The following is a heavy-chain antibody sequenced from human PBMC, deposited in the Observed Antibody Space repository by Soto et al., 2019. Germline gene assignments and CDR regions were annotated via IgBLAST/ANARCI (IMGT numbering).Heavy chain of an antibody. J-gene: IGHJ4*02. CDR2: IYSGGST. CDR3: AFPGVTLEPTETSRKNFDY. CDR1: GFTVSSNY. D-gene: IGHD1-1*01. V-gene: IGHV3-66*01. Sequence: RGSLRLYCAASGFTVSSNYMSWVRQAPGKGLEWVSVIYSGGSTYYADSVKGRFTISRDNSKNTLYLQMNSLRAEDTAVYYCAFPGVTLEPTETSRKNFDYWGQGTLVTVSS.